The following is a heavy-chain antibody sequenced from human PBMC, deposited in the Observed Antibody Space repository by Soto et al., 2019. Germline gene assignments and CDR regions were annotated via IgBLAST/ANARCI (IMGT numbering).Heavy chain of an antibody. Sequence: EVQLVESGGGLVQPGGSLRLSCAASGFTFSMYWMHWVRQVPGXXPEWVSRINDDGISTNYADSVKGRFTISRDNAKNTLYLQMNALRVEDTGXYYXXRGPXXXXTGTGAFWGQGTLVTVSS. D-gene: IGHD1-1*01. J-gene: IGHJ4*02. CDR2: INDDGIST. CDR1: GFTFSMYW. CDR3: XRGPXXXXTGTGAF. V-gene: IGHV3-74*01.